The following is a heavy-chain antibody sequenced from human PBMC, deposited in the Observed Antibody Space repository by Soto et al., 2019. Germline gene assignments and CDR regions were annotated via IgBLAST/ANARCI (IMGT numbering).Heavy chain of an antibody. D-gene: IGHD2-8*01. CDR1: GGSISSYY. CDR2: IYYSGST. CDR3: AGGSRTKGWFDP. V-gene: IGHV4-59*01. Sequence: PSETLSLTCTVSGGSISSYYWSWIRQPPGKGLEWIGYIYYSGSTNYNPSLKSRVTISVDTSKNQFSLKLSSVTAADTAVYYCAGGSRTKGWFDPWGQGTLVTVSS. J-gene: IGHJ5*02.